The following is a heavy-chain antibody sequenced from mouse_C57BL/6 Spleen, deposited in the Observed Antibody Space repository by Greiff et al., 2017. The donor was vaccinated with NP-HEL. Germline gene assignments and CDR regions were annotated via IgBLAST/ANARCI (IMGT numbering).Heavy chain of an antibody. V-gene: IGHV5-9-1*02. J-gene: IGHJ2*01. D-gene: IGHD1-1*01. CDR2: ISSGGDYI. CDR3: TRVYYYYGSSVIFFDY. CDR1: GFTFSSYA. Sequence: EVQLVESGEGLVKPGGSLKLSCAASGFTFSSYAMSWVRQTPEKRLEWVAYISSGGDYIYYADTVKGRFTISRDNARNTLYLQMSSLKSEDTAMYYGTRVYYYYGSSVIFFDYWGQGTTLTVSS.